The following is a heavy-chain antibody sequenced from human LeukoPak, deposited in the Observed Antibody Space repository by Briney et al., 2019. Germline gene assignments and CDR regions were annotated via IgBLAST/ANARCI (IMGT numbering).Heavy chain of an antibody. V-gene: IGHV1-46*01. J-gene: IGHJ4*02. CDR1: GYTFTSYY. CDR3: ARKVMDNFWSGYYSFDY. CDR2: INPSGGNT. Sequence: GASVKVSCKASGYTFTSYYMHWVRQAPGQGLEWMGIINPSGGNTGYAQKFQGRVTMTRNTSISTAYMELSSLRSEDTAVYYCARKVMDNFWSGYYSFDYWGQGTLVTVSS. D-gene: IGHD3-3*01.